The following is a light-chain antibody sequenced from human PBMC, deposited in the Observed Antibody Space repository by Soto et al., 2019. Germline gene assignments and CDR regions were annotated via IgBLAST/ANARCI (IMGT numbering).Light chain of an antibody. J-gene: IGKJ1*01. Sequence: EIVLTQSPDTLSLSPGERATLSCRASQSVSSSNLAWYQHKPGQAPRLLIYVASRMATGSPDRFSGSGSRTEFPTTITGLEADDFAVYYCKHHGSGPWTFGQGTKVEIK. V-gene: IGKV3-20*01. CDR2: VAS. CDR1: QSVSSSN. CDR3: KHHGSGPWT.